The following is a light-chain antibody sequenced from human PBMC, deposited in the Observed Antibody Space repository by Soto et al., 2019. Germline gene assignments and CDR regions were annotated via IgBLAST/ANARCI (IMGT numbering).Light chain of an antibody. CDR2: DAS. Sequence: EIVLTQSPATLSLSPGEIATLSCRASQSVSSYLAWYQQKPGQAPRLLIYDASNRATGIPARFSGSGSGTDFTLTISSLEPEDFAVDYCQQRSNWLTFGGGTKVEIK. J-gene: IGKJ4*01. CDR3: QQRSNWLT. V-gene: IGKV3-11*01. CDR1: QSVSSY.